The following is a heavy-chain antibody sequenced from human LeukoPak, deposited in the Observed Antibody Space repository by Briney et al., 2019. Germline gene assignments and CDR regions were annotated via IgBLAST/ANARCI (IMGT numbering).Heavy chain of an antibody. D-gene: IGHD3-3*01. CDR1: GGSFSGYY. CDR3: ASNTIFGVVLRSDY. Sequence: SETLSLTCAVYGGSFSGYYWSWIRQPPGKGLEWIGEINHSGSTNYNPSLKSRVTISVDTSKNQFSLKLSSVTAADTAVYYCASNTIFGVVLRSDYWGQGTLVTVSS. CDR2: INHSGST. V-gene: IGHV4-34*01. J-gene: IGHJ4*02.